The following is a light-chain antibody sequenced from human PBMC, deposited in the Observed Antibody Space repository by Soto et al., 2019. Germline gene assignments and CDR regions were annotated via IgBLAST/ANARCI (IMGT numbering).Light chain of an antibody. V-gene: IGKV3-20*01. J-gene: IGKJ2*01. CDR3: QQYGSSLYT. Sequence: EIVLTQSPGTLSLSPGERATVSCRASQSVNNNYVAWYQQKSGQAPRLLIFAASSRAPGIPGRFSGSGSGADFTLTITRLEPDDFEVYYCQQYGSSLYTFGQGTKLEIK. CDR1: QSVNNNY. CDR2: AAS.